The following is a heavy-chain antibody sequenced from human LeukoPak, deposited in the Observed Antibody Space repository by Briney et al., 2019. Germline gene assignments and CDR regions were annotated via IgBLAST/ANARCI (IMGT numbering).Heavy chain of an antibody. D-gene: IGHD1-1*01. J-gene: IGHJ4*02. CDR3: ARRYSWYEYYFDY. Sequence: SETLSLTCTVSGGSISSYSWSWIRQPAGKGLEWIGRIYTSGSTNFNPSLKSRVTMSLDTSKNQFSLKLSSVTAADTAVYYCARRYSWYEYYFDYWGQGTLVTVSS. V-gene: IGHV4-4*07. CDR1: GGSISSYS. CDR2: IYTSGST.